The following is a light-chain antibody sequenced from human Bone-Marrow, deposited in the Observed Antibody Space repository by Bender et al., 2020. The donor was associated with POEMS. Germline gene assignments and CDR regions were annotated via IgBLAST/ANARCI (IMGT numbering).Light chain of an antibody. CDR3: QAWDTYSVI. CDR1: DLGDKY. CDR2: QVT. J-gene: IGLJ2*01. Sequence: SYEVTQPPSVSVSPGQTASITCSGDDLGDKYVAWYQQKPGQSPVLFIYQVTKRPSGIPERFSGSNSGNTATLTISGTQAMDEADYYCQAWDTYSVIFGGGTKLTVL. V-gene: IGLV3-1*01.